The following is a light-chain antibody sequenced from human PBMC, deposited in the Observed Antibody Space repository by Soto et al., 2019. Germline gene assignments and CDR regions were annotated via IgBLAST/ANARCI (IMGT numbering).Light chain of an antibody. V-gene: IGKV3-20*01. CDR3: QQYGSSGT. Sequence: EIVLTQSPGTLSLSPGERATLSCRASQSVSSSYLAWDQQKPGQAPRLLIYGASSRATGIPDRFSGSGSGTDFTLTISRLEPEDFAVYYCQQYGSSGTFGQGTKVDNK. CDR2: GAS. J-gene: IGKJ1*01. CDR1: QSVSSSY.